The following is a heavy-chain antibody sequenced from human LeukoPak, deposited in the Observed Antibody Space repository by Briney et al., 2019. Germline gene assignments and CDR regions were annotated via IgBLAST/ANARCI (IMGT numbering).Heavy chain of an antibody. Sequence: SQTLSLTCTVSGGSISSYYWSWIRQPPGKGLEWIGYIYYSGSTNYNPSLKSRVTISVDTSKNQFSLKLSSVTAADTAVYYCARGSYQLLDYYYDMDVWGKGTTVTVSS. D-gene: IGHD2-2*01. CDR3: ARGSYQLLDYYYDMDV. J-gene: IGHJ6*03. V-gene: IGHV4-59*01. CDR2: IYYSGST. CDR1: GGSISSYY.